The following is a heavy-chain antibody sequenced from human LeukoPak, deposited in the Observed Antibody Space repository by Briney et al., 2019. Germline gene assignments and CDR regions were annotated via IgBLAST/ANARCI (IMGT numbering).Heavy chain of an antibody. CDR1: GYTFTGYY. J-gene: IGHJ4*02. CDR3: ARVDDFWSDYPIDY. D-gene: IGHD3-3*01. CDR2: INPNSGGT. Sequence: ASVKVSCKASGYTFTGYYMHWVRQAPGQGLEWMGWINPNSGGTNNAEKFQGRVTMTRDTSISTAYMELSRLRSDDTAVYYCARVDDFWSDYPIDYWGQGTLVTVPS. V-gene: IGHV1-2*02.